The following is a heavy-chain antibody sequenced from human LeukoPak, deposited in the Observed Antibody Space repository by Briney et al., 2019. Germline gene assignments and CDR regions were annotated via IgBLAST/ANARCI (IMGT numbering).Heavy chain of an antibody. CDR2: INHSGST. Sequence: SETLSLTCAVYGGSFSGYYWSWIRQPPGKGLEWIGEINHSGSTNYNPSLKSRVTMSVDTSKNQFSLKLSSVTAADTAVYYCARDWNYYDSSGYRYYFDYWGQGTLVTVSS. CDR3: ARDWNYYDSSGYRYYFDY. CDR1: GGSFSGYY. V-gene: IGHV4-34*01. D-gene: IGHD3-22*01. J-gene: IGHJ4*02.